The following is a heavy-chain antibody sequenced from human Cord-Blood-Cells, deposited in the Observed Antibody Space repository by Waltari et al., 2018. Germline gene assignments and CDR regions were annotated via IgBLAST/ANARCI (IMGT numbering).Heavy chain of an antibody. CDR3: AREKGSSSWYWFDP. D-gene: IGHD6-13*01. V-gene: IGHV3-48*02. Sequence: GQLVESGGGLVQPGGSLRLSCAASGFTFSSYSMNWVHQAPGKGLAWVSYISSSSSTLYYADSVKGRFTISRNNAKNSLYLQMNSLRDGETAVYYCAREKGSSSWYWFDPWGQGTLVTVSS. J-gene: IGHJ5*02. CDR2: ISSSSSTL. CDR1: GFTFSSYS.